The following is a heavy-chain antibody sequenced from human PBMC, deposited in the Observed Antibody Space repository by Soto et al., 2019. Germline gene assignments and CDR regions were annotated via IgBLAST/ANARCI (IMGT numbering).Heavy chain of an antibody. CDR2: INPNNGDT. V-gene: IGHV1-2*06. D-gene: IGHD3-10*01. CDR3: AREVTYGGGSFSLGL. J-gene: IGHJ4*02. CDR1: GYFFTSHY. Sequence: QVQLVQSGAEVEKPGASVKVSCKTSGYFFTSHYIHWVRLAPGRGLEWMGRINPNNGDTNSPQKLQGRVTMTRDTSISTAYMEMSGLRSDDTALYYCAREVTYGGGSFSLGLWGQGPLVTVSS.